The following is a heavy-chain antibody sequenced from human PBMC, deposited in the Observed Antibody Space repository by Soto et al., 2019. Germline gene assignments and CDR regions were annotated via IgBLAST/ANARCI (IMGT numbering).Heavy chain of an antibody. CDR3: AGGRAAGGRIPDH. CDR2: INYTGST. V-gene: IGHV4-34*01. CDR1: GGSFSGNF. Sequence: SETLSLTCAVYGGSFSGNFWTWIRQPPGKGLEWIGEINYTGSTNYSPSLKSRVTMSLDTSNNQFSLRLSSVTAADTAVYYCAGGRAAGGRIPDHWGQGTLVTVSS. D-gene: IGHD1-26*01. J-gene: IGHJ4*02.